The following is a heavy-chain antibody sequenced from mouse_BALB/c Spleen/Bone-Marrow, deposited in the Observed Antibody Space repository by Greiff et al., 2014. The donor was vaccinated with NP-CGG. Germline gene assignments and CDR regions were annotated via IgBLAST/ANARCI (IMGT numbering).Heavy chain of an antibody. D-gene: IGHD1-1*01. CDR3: ARSGSSSGYFDY. V-gene: IGHV5-17*02. CDR1: GFTFSSFG. Sequence: DVHLVESGGGLVQPGGSRKLSCAASGFTFSSFGMHWVLQAPEKGLEWVAYISSGSSTVYYADKVMGRFTISRDNPKNTLFLQMTSLRSEDTAMYYCARSGSSSGYFDYWGQGTTLTVSS. J-gene: IGHJ2*01. CDR2: ISSGSSTV.